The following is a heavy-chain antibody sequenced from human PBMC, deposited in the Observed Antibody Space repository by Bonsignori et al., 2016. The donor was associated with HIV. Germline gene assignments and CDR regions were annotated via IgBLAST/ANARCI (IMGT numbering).Heavy chain of an antibody. D-gene: IGHD1-14*01. CDR2: INSDGSST. CDR3: ARDNRGSDY. V-gene: IGHV3-74*01. CDR1: GFIFSGYA. J-gene: IGHJ4*02. Sequence: GESLKISCAASGFIFSGYAMHWVRQVPEKGLVWVSRINSDGSSTFYADSVKGRFTTSRDNAKNTLYLQMNSLRAEDTAVYYCARDNRGSDYWGQGSLVTVSS.